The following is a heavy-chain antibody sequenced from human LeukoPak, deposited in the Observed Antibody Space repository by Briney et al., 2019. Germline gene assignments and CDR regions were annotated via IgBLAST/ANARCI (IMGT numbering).Heavy chain of an antibody. CDR2: ISSSSSYI. J-gene: IGHJ5*02. V-gene: IGHV3-21*01. Sequence: GGSLRLSCAASGVTFSSYSMNWVRQAPGKGLEWVSSISSSSSYIYYADSVKGRFTISRDNAKNSLYLQMNSLRAEDTAVYYCARDVGATFWFDPWGQGALVTVSS. CDR1: GVTFSSYS. CDR3: ARDVGATFWFDP. D-gene: IGHD1-26*01.